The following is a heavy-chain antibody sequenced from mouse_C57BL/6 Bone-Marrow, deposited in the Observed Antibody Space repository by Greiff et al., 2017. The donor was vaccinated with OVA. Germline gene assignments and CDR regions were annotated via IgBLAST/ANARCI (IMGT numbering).Heavy chain of an antibody. CDR3: ARGWLLRGYAMDY. V-gene: IGHV1-42*01. D-gene: IGHD2-3*01. Sequence: EVKLVESGPELVKPGASVKISCKASGYSFTGYYMNWVKQSPEKSLEWIGEINPSTGGTTYNQKFKAKATLTVDKSSSTAYMQLKSLTSEDSAVYYCARGWLLRGYAMDYWGQGTSVTVSS. CDR2: INPSTGGT. CDR1: GYSFTGYY. J-gene: IGHJ4*01.